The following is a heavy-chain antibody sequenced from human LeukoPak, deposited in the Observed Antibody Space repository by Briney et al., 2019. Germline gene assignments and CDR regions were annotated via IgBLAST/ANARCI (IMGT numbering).Heavy chain of an antibody. V-gene: IGHV1-69*04. CDR1: GGTFSSYA. Sequence: ASVKVSCKASGGTFSSYAISWVRQAPGQGLEWMGRIIPILGIANYAQKFQGRVTITADKSTSTAYMELSNLRSEDTAVYYCARSIYGDPGGVYWGQGTLVTVSS. D-gene: IGHD4-17*01. CDR3: ARSIYGDPGGVY. J-gene: IGHJ4*02. CDR2: IIPILGIA.